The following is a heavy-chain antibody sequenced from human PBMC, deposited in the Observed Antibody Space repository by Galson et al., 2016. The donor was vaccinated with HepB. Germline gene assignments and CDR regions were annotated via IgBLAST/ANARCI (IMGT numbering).Heavy chain of an antibody. CDR2: IWYDGINK. V-gene: IGHV3-33*01. D-gene: IGHD4-17*01. CDR1: GFTFRNYG. CDR3: ARETRSAYGDNAPDY. Sequence: SLRLSCAASGFTFRNYGMHWVRQPPGKGLEWVAAIWYDGINKYYTDSVKGRFTVSRDTSKNTLYLQMSSLRVEDTAVYYCARETRSAYGDNAPDYWGQGTLVTVSS. J-gene: IGHJ4*02.